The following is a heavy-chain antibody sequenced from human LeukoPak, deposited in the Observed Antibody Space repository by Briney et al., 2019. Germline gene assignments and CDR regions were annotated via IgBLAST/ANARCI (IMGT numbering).Heavy chain of an antibody. D-gene: IGHD2/OR15-2a*01. CDR3: AKDSRIVITPYNWFDP. CDR1: GFTFSSYA. J-gene: IGHJ5*02. Sequence: PGGSLRLSCAASGFTFSSYAMSLVRQAPGKGLEWVSSVSGSAINAYYADSVKGRFTISRDNSKNMLYLQMNSLRAEDSAVYYCAKDSRIVITPYNWFDPWGQGTLVTVSS. CDR2: VSGSAINA. V-gene: IGHV3-23*01.